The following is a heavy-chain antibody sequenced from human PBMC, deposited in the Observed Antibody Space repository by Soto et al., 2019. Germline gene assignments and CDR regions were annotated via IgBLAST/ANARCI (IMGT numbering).Heavy chain of an antibody. D-gene: IGHD3-10*01. Sequence: SETLSLTCTVSGGSISSGDYYWSWIRQPPGKGLEWIGYIYYSGSTYYNPSLKSRVTISVDTSKNQFSLKLSSVTAADTAVYYCAREGAEKTMVRGVTTSNWFDPWGQGTLVTVSS. CDR1: GGSISSGDYY. J-gene: IGHJ5*02. V-gene: IGHV4-30-4*01. CDR3: AREGAEKTMVRGVTTSNWFDP. CDR2: IYYSGST.